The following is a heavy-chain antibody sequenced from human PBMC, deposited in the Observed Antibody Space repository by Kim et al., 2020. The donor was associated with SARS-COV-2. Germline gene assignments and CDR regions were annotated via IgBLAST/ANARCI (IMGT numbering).Heavy chain of an antibody. J-gene: IGHJ6*02. Sequence: GGSLRLSCAASGFTFSGTGIHWVRQAPGKGLAWVAVIWYDGSNKFSADSVRGRFTISRDNSKNMLYLQMNSLRAEDTAVYYSATEIGVVTKGGGMGVWGPGPTVSVS. CDR2: IWYDGSNK. CDR3: ATEIGVVTKGGGMGV. D-gene: IGHD3-3*01. V-gene: IGHV3-33*01. CDR1: GFTFSGTG.